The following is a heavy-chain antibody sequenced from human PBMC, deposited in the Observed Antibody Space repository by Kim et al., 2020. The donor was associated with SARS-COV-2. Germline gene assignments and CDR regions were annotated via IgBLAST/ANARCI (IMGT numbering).Heavy chain of an antibody. CDR2: INPSGGST. V-gene: IGHV1-46*01. Sequence: ASVKVSCKASGYTFTSYYMHWVRQAPGQGLEWMGIINPSGGSTSYAQKFQGRVTMTRDTSTSTVYMELSSLRSEDTAVYYCARDSSPRRYFDWSHPEGYYYYGMDVWGQGTTVTVSS. J-gene: IGHJ6*02. D-gene: IGHD3-9*01. CDR3: ARDSSPRRYFDWSHPEGYYYYGMDV. CDR1: GYTFTSYY.